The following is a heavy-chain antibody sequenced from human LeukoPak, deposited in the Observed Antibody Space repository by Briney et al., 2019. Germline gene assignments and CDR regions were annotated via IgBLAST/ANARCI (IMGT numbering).Heavy chain of an antibody. D-gene: IGHD2-2*01. J-gene: IGHJ4*02. V-gene: IGHV1-2*06. CDR2: INPNSGGT. CDR3: ARDPYCSSTSCYPGGY. Sequence: GASVKVSCKASGYTFTGYYMHWVRQAPGQGLEWMGRINPNSGGTNYAQKFQGRVTMTRDTSISTAYMELSRLRSDDTAVYYCARDPYCSSTSCYPGGYWGQGTLVTVSS. CDR1: GYTFTGYY.